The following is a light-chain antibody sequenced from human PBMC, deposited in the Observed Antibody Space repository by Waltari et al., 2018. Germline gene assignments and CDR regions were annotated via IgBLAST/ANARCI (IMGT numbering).Light chain of an antibody. V-gene: IGLV2-8*01. Sequence: QSALTQPPSASGSPGQSVTISCTGTSSDIGSYKYVSWYHHHPGKAPKLVIYEVSKRPSGVPDRFSGSKSGNTASLTVSGLQAEDEADYYCSAYAADSVFGGGTKLTVL. CDR3: SAYAADSV. J-gene: IGLJ3*02. CDR2: EVS. CDR1: SSDIGSYKY.